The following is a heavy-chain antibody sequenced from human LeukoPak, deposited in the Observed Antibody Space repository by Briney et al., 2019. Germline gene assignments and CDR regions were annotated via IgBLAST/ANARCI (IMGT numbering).Heavy chain of an antibody. V-gene: IGHV3-30*18. CDR1: GFTFSSYG. CDR2: ISYDGSNK. CDR3: AKDLINGGHIVVVALDY. Sequence: PGRSLRLSCAASGFTFSSYGMHWVRQAPGKGLEWVAVISYDGSNKYYADSVKGRFTISRDNSKNTLYLQMNSLRAEDTAVYYCAKDLINGGHIVVVALDYWGQGTLVTVSS. J-gene: IGHJ4*02. D-gene: IGHD2-15*01.